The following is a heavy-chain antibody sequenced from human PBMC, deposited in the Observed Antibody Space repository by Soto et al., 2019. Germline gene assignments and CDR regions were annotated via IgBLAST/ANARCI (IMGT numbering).Heavy chain of an antibody. J-gene: IGHJ6*03. Sequence: PGGSLRLSCAASGFTFSSYSMNWVRQAPGKGLEWVSSISSSSSYIYYADSVKGRFTISRDNAKNSLYLQMNSLKTEDTAVYYCTRGLSVTTRLWYYYYMAVWGKGTTVTGSS. V-gene: IGHV3-21*03. CDR3: TRGLSVTTRLWYYYYMAV. CDR2: ISSSSSYI. CDR1: GFTFSSYS. D-gene: IGHD4-4*01.